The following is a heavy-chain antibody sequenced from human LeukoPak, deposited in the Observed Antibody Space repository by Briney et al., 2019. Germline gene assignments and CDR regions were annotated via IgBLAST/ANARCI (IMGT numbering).Heavy chain of an antibody. CDR3: AKDNDYDYVWGSYPLRAFDI. Sequence: GGSLRLSCAASGFTFSSYAMSWVRQAPGKGLEWVSAISGSGGSTYYADSVKGRFTISRDNSENTLYLQMNSLRAEDTAVYYCAKDNDYDYVWGSYPLRAFDIWGQGTMVTVSS. D-gene: IGHD3-16*02. V-gene: IGHV3-23*01. J-gene: IGHJ3*02. CDR1: GFTFSSYA. CDR2: ISGSGGST.